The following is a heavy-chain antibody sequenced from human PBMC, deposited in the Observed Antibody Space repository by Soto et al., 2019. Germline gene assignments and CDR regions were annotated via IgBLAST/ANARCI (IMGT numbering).Heavy chain of an antibody. D-gene: IGHD3-22*01. CDR3: AKDYYYDSSGYNYYYYGMDV. CDR2: ISGSGGST. CDR1: GFTFSIYA. J-gene: IGHJ6*02. Sequence: QPGGSLRLSCAASGFTFSIYAMSWVRQAPGKGLEWVSAISGSGGSTYYADSVKGRFTISRDNSKNTLYLQMNSLRAEDTAVYYCAKDYYYDSSGYNYYYYGMDVWGQGTTVTVSS. V-gene: IGHV3-23*01.